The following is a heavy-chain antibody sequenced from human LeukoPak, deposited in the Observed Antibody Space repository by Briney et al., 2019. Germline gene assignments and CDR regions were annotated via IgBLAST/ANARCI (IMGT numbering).Heavy chain of an antibody. CDR1: EFSFSGHS. CDR2: INSSGDYT. D-gene: IGHD3-16*01. J-gene: IGHJ3*02. CDR3: ARDGMITAYAFDI. Sequence: GGSLRLSCAASEFSFSGHSMNWVRQAPGKGLEWVSTINSSGDYTCYADSVKGRFTISRDNAKNSLYLQMNSLRAEDTAVYYCARDGMITAYAFDIWGQGTMVTVSS. V-gene: IGHV3-21*01.